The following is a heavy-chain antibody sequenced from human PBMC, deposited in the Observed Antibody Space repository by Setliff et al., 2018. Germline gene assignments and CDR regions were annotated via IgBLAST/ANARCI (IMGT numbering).Heavy chain of an antibody. CDR1: GGSISSSY. Sequence: SETLSLTCTVSGGSISSSYWSWIRQPPGKGLEWIGYIYSSGSTNNNPSPKSRATISVDASKNQFSLKLSSVTAADTAVYYCARAAKYDSSGYYGFWFDPWGQGTLVTVSS. CDR3: ARAAKYDSSGYYGFWFDP. CDR2: IYSSGST. D-gene: IGHD3-22*01. J-gene: IGHJ5*02. V-gene: IGHV4-59*01.